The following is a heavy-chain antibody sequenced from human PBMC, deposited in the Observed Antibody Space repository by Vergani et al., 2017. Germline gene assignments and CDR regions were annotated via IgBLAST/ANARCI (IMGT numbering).Heavy chain of an antibody. CDR1: GFIFSHYW. J-gene: IGHJ5*02. Sequence: EVQLVESGGGLVQPGGSLRLSCAASGFIFSHYWMSWVRQAPGKGLEWVANINQDGSEKYYVDFVKGRFTIARDNAKNSLYLQMNSLRAEDTALYYCARINYYGSSGYSLTRWHNWLDPWGQGTLITFSS. CDR2: INQDGSEK. V-gene: IGHV3-7*01. D-gene: IGHD3-22*01. CDR3: ARINYYGSSGYSLTRWHNWLDP.